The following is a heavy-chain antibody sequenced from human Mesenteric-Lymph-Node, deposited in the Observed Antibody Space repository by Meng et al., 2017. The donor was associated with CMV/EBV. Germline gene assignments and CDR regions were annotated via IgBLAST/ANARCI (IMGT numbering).Heavy chain of an antibody. D-gene: IGHD2-15*01. V-gene: IGHV3-21*01. J-gene: IGHJ4*02. CDR2: ISRSSSYI. CDR1: GFTFSSHA. CDR3: ARDSCSGATCYFLNDY. Sequence: SGFTFSSHARSWVRQAPGKGLEWVSSISRSSSYIYYADSVKGRFTISRDNAKNSLYLQMNSLRAEDTAVYYCARDSCSGATCYFLNDYWGQGTLVTVSS.